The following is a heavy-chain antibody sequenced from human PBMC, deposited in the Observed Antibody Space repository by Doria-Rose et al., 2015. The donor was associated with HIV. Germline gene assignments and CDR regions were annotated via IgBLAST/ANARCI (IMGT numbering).Heavy chain of an antibody. CDR1: FTFSSYS. D-gene: IGHD3-10*01. CDR3: ARAPSGLMDV. J-gene: IGHJ6*02. CDR2: ISSSSSYI. V-gene: IGHV3-21*01. Sequence: FTFSSYSVNWVRQAPGKGLEWVPSISSSSSYIYYADSVKGRFTISRDNAKNSLYLQVNSLRAEDTAVYYCARAPSGLMDVWGQGTTVTVSS.